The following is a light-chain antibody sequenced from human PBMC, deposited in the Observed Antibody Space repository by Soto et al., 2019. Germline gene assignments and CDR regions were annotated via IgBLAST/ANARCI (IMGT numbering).Light chain of an antibody. CDR3: QPYTILPLT. CDR2: DTS. Sequence: VMMKSPATLSVSKEEGATVSCRASQVIGDTLAWYQHKPGQTPRLLIYDTSTRATGVPTRFSGSRSGAEFTLTINILQSEDFAVYYCQPYTILPLTFGGGSKLDI. CDR1: QVIGDT. J-gene: IGKJ4*01. V-gene: IGKV3-15*01.